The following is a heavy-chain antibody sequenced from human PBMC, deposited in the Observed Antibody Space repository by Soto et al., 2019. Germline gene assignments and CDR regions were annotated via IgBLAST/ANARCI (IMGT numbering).Heavy chain of an antibody. J-gene: IGHJ6*02. CDR1: GFTVSSNY. CDR3: ARDFINEWYGGDYYYGMDV. Sequence: GGSLRLSCAASGFTVSSNYMSWVRQAPGKGLEWVSVIYSGGSTYYADSVKGRFTISRDNSKNTLYLQMNSLRAEDTAVYYCARDFINEWYGGDYYYGMDVWGQGTTVTVSS. V-gene: IGHV3-53*01. CDR2: IYSGGST. D-gene: IGHD3-3*01.